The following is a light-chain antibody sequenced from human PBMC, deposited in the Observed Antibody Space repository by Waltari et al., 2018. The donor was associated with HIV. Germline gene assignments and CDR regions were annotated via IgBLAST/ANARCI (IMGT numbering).Light chain of an antibody. CDR1: TLPNRY. J-gene: IGLJ2*01. CDR2: KDV. CDR3: HSADTSAPYPRV. V-gene: IGLV3-25*03. Sequence: SYELTQPPSVSVSPGQTARITCSGETLPNRYAYWYRQKPGQGPMMVISKDVVRASGIPERFTGCSSGRTVTLTISGVQAESEADYYCHSADTSAPYPRVFGGGTKLTVL.